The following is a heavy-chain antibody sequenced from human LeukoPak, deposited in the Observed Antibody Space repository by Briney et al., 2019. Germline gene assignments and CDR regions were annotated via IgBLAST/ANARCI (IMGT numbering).Heavy chain of an antibody. CDR2: IRSKGYGATT. V-gene: IGHV3-49*04. J-gene: IGHJ6*03. D-gene: IGHD1-26*01. CDR1: GFTFGRYA. CDR3: TRDREVGGYMDV. Sequence: GGSLRLSCKTSGFTFGRYAMSWVRQAPGRGLQWVGFIRSKGYGATTAYAASVKDRFTISRDDSEGIAYLQMNNLKTEDTGVYYCTRDREVGGYMDVWSQGTTVIVSS.